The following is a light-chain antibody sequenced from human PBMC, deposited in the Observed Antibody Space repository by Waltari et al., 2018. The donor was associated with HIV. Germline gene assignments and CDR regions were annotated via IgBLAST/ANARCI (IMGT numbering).Light chain of an antibody. V-gene: IGLV1-44*01. Sequence: QSVLTQPPSASGTLGQAVTISCFGSTSNIGSNNVNGYQHLPGAAPKRIIFRNRPRPSGVPVRFSGSHSGTSAFLTITGLLSGDEATYAGAAWDASLHVLFGGGTQLTVV. J-gene: IGLJ2*01. CDR2: RNR. CDR1: TSNIGSNN. CDR3: AAWDASLHVL.